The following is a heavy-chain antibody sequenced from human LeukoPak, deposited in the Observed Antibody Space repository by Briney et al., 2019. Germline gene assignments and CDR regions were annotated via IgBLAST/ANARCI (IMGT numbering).Heavy chain of an antibody. Sequence: ASVKVSCKVSGYTFTSYAMNWVRQAPGQGLEWMGWINTNTGNPTYAQGFTGRFVFSLDTSVSTAYLQISSLKAEDTAVYYCARLFTGQQLVSDHMDVWGKGTTVTVSS. CDR2: INTNTGNP. V-gene: IGHV7-4-1*02. CDR3: ARLFTGQQLVSDHMDV. D-gene: IGHD6-13*01. J-gene: IGHJ6*03. CDR1: GYTFTSYA.